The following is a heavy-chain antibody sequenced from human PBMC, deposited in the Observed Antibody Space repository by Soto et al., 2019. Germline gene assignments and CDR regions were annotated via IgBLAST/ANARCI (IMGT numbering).Heavy chain of an antibody. Sequence: GASVKVSCKASGYTFTSYYMHWVRQAPGQGLEWMGIINPSGGSTSYAQKFQGRVTMTRDTSTSTVYMELSSLRSEDTAVYYCARDREGYNSTVLDAFDIWGQGTMVNVSS. D-gene: IGHD5-12*01. J-gene: IGHJ3*02. CDR1: GYTFTSYY. CDR3: ARDREGYNSTVLDAFDI. V-gene: IGHV1-46*01. CDR2: INPSGGST.